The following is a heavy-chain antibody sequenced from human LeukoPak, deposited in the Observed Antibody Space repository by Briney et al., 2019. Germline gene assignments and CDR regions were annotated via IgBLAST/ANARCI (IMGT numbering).Heavy chain of an antibody. V-gene: IGHV1-69*13. D-gene: IGHD1-1*01. Sequence: SVKVSCKXSGGTFSSYAISWVRQAPGQGLEWMGGIIPIFGTANYAQKFQGRVTITADESTSTAYMELSSLRSEDTAVYYCARDRNVPYYYYYMDVWGKGTTVTVSS. CDR1: GGTFSSYA. CDR3: ARDRNVPYYYYYMDV. CDR2: IIPIFGTA. J-gene: IGHJ6*03.